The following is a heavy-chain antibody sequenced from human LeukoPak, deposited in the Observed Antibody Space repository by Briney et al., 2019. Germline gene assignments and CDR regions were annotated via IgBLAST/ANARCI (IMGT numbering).Heavy chain of an antibody. Sequence: PSETLSLTCTVSGYSISSGYYWGWIRQPPGKGLEWIGSIYYSGSTYYNPSLKSRVTISVDTSKNQFSLKLSSVTAADTAVYYCARRIAVAGGGWFDPWGQGTLVTVSS. CDR3: ARRIAVAGGGWFDP. J-gene: IGHJ5*02. V-gene: IGHV4-38-2*02. CDR2: IYYSGST. D-gene: IGHD6-19*01. CDR1: GYSISSGYY.